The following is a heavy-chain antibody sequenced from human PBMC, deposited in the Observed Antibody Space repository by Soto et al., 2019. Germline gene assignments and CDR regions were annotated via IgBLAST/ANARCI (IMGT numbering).Heavy chain of an antibody. CDR1: GGSFSGYY. J-gene: IGHJ3*02. CDR3: ARGRGNWNYYAFDI. D-gene: IGHD1-7*01. V-gene: IGHV4-34*01. Sequence: QVQLQQWGAGLLKPSETLSLTCAVYGGSFSGYYWSWIRQPPGKGLEWIGEINHSGSTNYNPSLKSRVTISVDTSKNQFSLKLSSVTAADTAVYYCARGRGNWNYYAFDIWGQGIMVTVSS. CDR2: INHSGST.